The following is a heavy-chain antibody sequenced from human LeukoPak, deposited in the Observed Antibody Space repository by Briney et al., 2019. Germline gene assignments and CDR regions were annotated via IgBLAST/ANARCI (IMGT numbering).Heavy chain of an antibody. CDR1: GYSFTNYG. D-gene: IGHD3-22*01. J-gene: IGHJ4*02. CDR2: IDPSDSYS. CDR3: ARQLDYYDKRDY. Sequence: GESLRISLKGSGYSFTNYGISWVRQMPGKGLEWMGRIDPSDSYSNYGPSFQGHVTISADRSISTAYLQWRSLKASDTAMYYCARQLDYYDKRDYWGQGTLVTVAS. V-gene: IGHV5-10-1*01.